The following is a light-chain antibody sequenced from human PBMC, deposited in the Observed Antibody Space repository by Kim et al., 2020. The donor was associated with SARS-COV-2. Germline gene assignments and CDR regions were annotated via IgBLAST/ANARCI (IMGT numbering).Light chain of an antibody. V-gene: IGKV4-1*01. J-gene: IGKJ3*01. CDR3: QQYYSTPPT. CDR1: QSVLYSSNNKNY. Sequence: ATINCKSSQSVLYSSNNKNYLAWYQQKPGQPPKLLISWASTRESGVPDRSSGSGSGTDFTLTISSRQAEDVAVYYCQQYYSTPPTFGPGTKVDF. CDR2: WAS.